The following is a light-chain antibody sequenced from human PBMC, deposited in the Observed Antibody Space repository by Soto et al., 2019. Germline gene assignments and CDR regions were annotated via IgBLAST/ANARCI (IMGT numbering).Light chain of an antibody. J-gene: IGLJ2*01. CDR1: SSNVGTYDL. Sequence: QSALTQPASVSASPGQSITISCTGTSSNVGTYDLVSWYQHHPDKAPKLIIYEGTKRPSGISSRFSGSKSGNTASLTISGHQAEDDADYYCCSFAVGAALAFGGGTKLTVL. CDR2: EGT. CDR3: CSFAVGAALA. V-gene: IGLV2-23*01.